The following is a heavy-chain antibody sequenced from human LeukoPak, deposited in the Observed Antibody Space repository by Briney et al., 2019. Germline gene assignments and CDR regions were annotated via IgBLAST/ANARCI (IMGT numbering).Heavy chain of an antibody. CDR3: AREPDYDFWSGYAYYFDY. V-gene: IGHV3-74*01. CDR2: INSDGSST. Sequence: GGSLRLSCAASGFTFSSYWMHWVRQAPGKGLVWVSRINSDGSSTSYADSVKVRFTISRDNAKNTLYLQMNSLRAEDTAVYYCAREPDYDFWSGYAYYFDYWGQGTLVTVSS. D-gene: IGHD3-3*01. J-gene: IGHJ4*02. CDR1: GFTFSSYW.